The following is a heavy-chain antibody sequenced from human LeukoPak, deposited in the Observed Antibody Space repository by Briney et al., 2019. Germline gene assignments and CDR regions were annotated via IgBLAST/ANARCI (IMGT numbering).Heavy chain of an antibody. D-gene: IGHD1-26*01. CDR3: ARMEGGGSYGY. V-gene: IGHV3-21*01. CDR2: ISSSSSYI. J-gene: IGHJ4*02. Sequence: GGSLRLSCAASGFTFSSYSMNWVRQAPGKGLQWVSSISSSSSYIYYADSVKGRFTISRDNAKNSLYLQMNSLRAEDTAVYYCARMEGGGSYGYWGQGTLVTVSS. CDR1: GFTFSSYS.